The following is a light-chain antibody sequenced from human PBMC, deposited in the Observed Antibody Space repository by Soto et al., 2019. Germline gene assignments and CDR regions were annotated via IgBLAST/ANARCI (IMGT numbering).Light chain of an antibody. Sequence: QSALTQPASVSGSPGQSIAISCTGTSSDVGGYNYVSWYQQYPGKAHKLIIFDVTNRPSGVSDRFSGSKPGSTASLTISGLQADDEADYYCTSFAGSGTYGFGTGTKVTVL. V-gene: IGLV2-14*01. CDR1: SSDVGGYNY. CDR2: DVT. J-gene: IGLJ1*01. CDR3: TSFAGSGTYG.